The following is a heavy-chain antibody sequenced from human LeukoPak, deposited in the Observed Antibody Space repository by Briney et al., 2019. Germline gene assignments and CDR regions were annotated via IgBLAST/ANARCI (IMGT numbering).Heavy chain of an antibody. J-gene: IGHJ4*02. CDR3: GRGSVGFGELNY. Sequence: SCKASGYTFTGYHMHWVRQAPGKGLEWVAVISYDGSNKFYADSVKGRFTLSRDNSKNTLYLQMNSLRIEDTAVYYCGRGSVGFGELNYWGQGTLVTVSS. CDR1: GYTFTGYH. CDR2: ISYDGSNK. V-gene: IGHV3-30-3*01. D-gene: IGHD3-10*01.